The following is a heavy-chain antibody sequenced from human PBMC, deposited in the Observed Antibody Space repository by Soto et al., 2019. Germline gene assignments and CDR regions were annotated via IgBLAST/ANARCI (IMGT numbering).Heavy chain of an antibody. J-gene: IGHJ6*02. Sequence: ETLSLTCTVSGGSISSYYWSWLRQPPGKGLEWIRYIYYSGSTNYNPSLKSRVTISVDTSKNQFSLKLSSVTAADTAVYYCARDLWFGEPGGYYYYGMDVWGQGTTVTVS. CDR1: GGSISSYY. D-gene: IGHD3-10*01. CDR2: IYYSGST. CDR3: ARDLWFGEPGGYYYYGMDV. V-gene: IGHV4-59*01.